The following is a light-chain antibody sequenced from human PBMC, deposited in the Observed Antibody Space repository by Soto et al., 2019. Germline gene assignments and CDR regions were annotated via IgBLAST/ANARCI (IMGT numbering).Light chain of an antibody. CDR2: KAS. CDR3: QQYSAYSGLT. V-gene: IGKV1-5*03. Sequence: DIQMTQSPSTLSASVGDRVTITCRASQSISSWLAWYQQKPGKAPKLLIYKASSLESGVPSRFRGSGSGTEFTLTISSLQPDDFATYHCQQYSAYSGLTFGGGTKVEIK. J-gene: IGKJ4*01. CDR1: QSISSW.